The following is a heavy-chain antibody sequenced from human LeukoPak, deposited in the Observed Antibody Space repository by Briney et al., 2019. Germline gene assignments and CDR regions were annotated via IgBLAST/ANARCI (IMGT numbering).Heavy chain of an antibody. Sequence: ASVKVSCKASGGTFSSYAISWVRQAPGQGLEWMGGIIPIFGTANYAQKFQGRVTITADESTSAAYMELSSLRSEDTAVYYCARALIVVVAGAPLEYYYYGMYVWGKGTTVTVSS. V-gene: IGHV1-69*01. J-gene: IGHJ6*01. D-gene: IGHD2-2*01. CDR3: ARALIVVVAGAPLEYYYYGMYV. CDR1: GGTFSSYA. CDR2: IIPIFGTA.